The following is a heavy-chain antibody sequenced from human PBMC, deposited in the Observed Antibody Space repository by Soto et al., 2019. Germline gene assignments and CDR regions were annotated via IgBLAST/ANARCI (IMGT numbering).Heavy chain of an antibody. CDR3: ARSGDPKPSTIFGVAYYYYYYMDV. CDR2: IYSGGST. J-gene: IGHJ6*03. V-gene: IGHV3-66*01. D-gene: IGHD3-3*01. CDR1: GFTVSSNY. Sequence: GGSLRLSCAASGFTVSSNYMSWVRQAPGKGLEWVSLIYSGGSTYYADSVKGRLTISRDNSKNTLYLQMSSLRAEDTAVYYCARSGDPKPSTIFGVAYYYYYYMDVWGKGTTVTVSS.